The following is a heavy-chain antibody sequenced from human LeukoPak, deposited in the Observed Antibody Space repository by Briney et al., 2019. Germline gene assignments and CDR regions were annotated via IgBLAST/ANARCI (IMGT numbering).Heavy chain of an antibody. CDR1: GFTFSSYA. D-gene: IGHD4-17*01. Sequence: GGSLRLSCAASGFTFSSYAMSWVRQAPGKGLGWVSAISGSGGSTYYADSVKGRFTISRDNSKSTLYPQMNSLRAEDTAVYYCAIIYGDYSILEYCGQGTLVSVSS. V-gene: IGHV3-23*01. CDR2: ISGSGGST. CDR3: AIIYGDYSILEY. J-gene: IGHJ4*02.